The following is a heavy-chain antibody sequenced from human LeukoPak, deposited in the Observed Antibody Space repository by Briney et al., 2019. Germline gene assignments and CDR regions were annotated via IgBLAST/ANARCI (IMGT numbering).Heavy chain of an antibody. CDR2: INPNSGGT. V-gene: IGHV1-2*02. Sequence: AAVKVTCKASGYTFTGYYMHWVRQAPGQGLEWMGWINPNSGGTRYAQKFQGRITMTRDTSISTAYMELSRLRSDDTAVYYGARDSCDYVWGSYRYPGCAFDIWGQGTMVTVSS. J-gene: IGHJ3*02. D-gene: IGHD3-16*02. CDR1: GYTFTGYY. CDR3: ARDSCDYVWGSYRYPGCAFDI.